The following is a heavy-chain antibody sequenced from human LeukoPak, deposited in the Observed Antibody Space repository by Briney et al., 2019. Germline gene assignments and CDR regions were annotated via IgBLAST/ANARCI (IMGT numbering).Heavy chain of an antibody. D-gene: IGHD1-26*01. Sequence: GGSLRLSCAASGFTFSSNWMSWVRQAPGKGLEWVANIRQDGSEKYYVDSVKGRFTISRDNAKNSLYLQMNSLRAEDTAVYYCASGGSYSRWGQGTLVTVSS. CDR1: GFTFSSNW. CDR3: ASGGSYSR. V-gene: IGHV3-7*01. CDR2: IRQDGSEK. J-gene: IGHJ4*02.